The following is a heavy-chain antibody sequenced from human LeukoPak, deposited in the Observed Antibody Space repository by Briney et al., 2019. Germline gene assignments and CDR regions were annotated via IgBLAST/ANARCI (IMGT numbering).Heavy chain of an antibody. CDR1: GGSISSYY. CDR3: ARDNDYGDRGNWFDP. J-gene: IGHJ5*02. V-gene: IGHV4-4*07. D-gene: IGHD4-17*01. CDR2: IYTSGST. Sequence: SETLSLTCTASGGSISSYYWSWIRQPAGKGLEWIGRIYTSGSTNYNPSLKSRVTMSVDTSKNQFSLKLSSVTAADTAVYYCARDNDYGDRGNWFDPWGQGTLVTVSS.